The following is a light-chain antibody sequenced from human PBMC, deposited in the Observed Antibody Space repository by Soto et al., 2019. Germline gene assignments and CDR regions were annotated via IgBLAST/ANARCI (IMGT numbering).Light chain of an antibody. Sequence: LTQPASVSGSPGQSITISCTGTSSDVGGYNYVSWYQQHPGKAPELMIYEVSNRPSGVSNRFSGSKSGNTASLTISGLQAEDEADYYCSSYTSSSTLEVFGTGTKVTVL. CDR1: SSDVGGYNY. V-gene: IGLV2-14*01. CDR2: EVS. J-gene: IGLJ1*01. CDR3: SSYTSSSTLEV.